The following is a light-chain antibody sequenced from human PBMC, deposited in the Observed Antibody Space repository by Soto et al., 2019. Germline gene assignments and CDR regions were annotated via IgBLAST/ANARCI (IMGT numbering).Light chain of an antibody. J-gene: IGKJ4*01. Sequence: EIVLTQSPGTLSLSPGEGATLSCRASQSVSSNYLAWYQQRPGQAPRLLIFGASSRATDISDRFSGSGSGTDFTLTISRLEPEDFAVYYCQQYGSSPLTFGGGTKVEIK. CDR1: QSVSSNY. CDR3: QQYGSSPLT. V-gene: IGKV3-20*01. CDR2: GAS.